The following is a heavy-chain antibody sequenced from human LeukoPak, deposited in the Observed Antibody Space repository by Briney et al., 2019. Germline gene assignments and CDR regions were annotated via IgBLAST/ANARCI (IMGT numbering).Heavy chain of an antibody. CDR3: ARGEKPYDY. CDR1: GCTFTYYV. CDR2: INAYNGNT. Sequence: ASVKVSCKTSGCTFTYYVISWVRQAPGQGLEWMGWINAYNGNTNDARKFQGRVTMTTDTSTSTAYMELRSLRSDDTAVYYCARGEKPYDYWGQGTLVSVSS. J-gene: IGHJ4*02. V-gene: IGHV1-18*01. D-gene: IGHD1-26*01.